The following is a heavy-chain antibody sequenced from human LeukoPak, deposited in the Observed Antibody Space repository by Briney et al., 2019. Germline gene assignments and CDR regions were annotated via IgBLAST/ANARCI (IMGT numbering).Heavy chain of an antibody. D-gene: IGHD6-19*01. Sequence: PSETLSLTCTVSGGSISSYYWSWIRQPPGKGLEWIGYIYYSGSTNYNPSLKSQVTISVDTSKNQFSLKLSSVTAADTAVYYCARESSGWSLDYWGQGTLVTVSS. V-gene: IGHV4-59*01. J-gene: IGHJ4*02. CDR3: ARESSGWSLDY. CDR1: GGSISSYY. CDR2: IYYSGST.